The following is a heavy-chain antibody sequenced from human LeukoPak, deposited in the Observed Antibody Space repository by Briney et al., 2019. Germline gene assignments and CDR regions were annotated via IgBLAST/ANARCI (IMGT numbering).Heavy chain of an antibody. D-gene: IGHD6-6*01. Sequence: ASVKVSCKASGYTFTGYYMHWVRQAPGQGLEWMGRVNPNSGGTNFAQKFQGRVTMTRDTSISTAYMELSRLRSDDTAVYFCARDREYRSSSYPLDYWGQGTLVTVSS. CDR2: VNPNSGGT. CDR3: ARDREYRSSSYPLDY. V-gene: IGHV1-2*06. CDR1: GYTFTGYY. J-gene: IGHJ4*02.